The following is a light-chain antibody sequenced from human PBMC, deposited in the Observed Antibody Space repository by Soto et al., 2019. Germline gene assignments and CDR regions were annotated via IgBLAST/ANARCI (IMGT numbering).Light chain of an antibody. CDR3: SSYTSSSTVV. V-gene: IGLV2-14*01. CDR1: SSDVGGYDY. J-gene: IGLJ2*01. Sequence: QSALTQPAFVSGSPGQSITISCTGTSSDVGGYDYVSWYQQHPGKAPKLMIYNVRNRPSGVSNRFSGSKAGNTASLTISGLQAEDEAAYYCSSYTSSSTVVFGGGTKLTVL. CDR2: NVR.